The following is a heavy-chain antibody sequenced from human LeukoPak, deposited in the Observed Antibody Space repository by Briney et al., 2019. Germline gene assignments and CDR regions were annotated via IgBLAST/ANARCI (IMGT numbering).Heavy chain of an antibody. D-gene: IGHD3-22*01. Sequence: GGSLRLSCATSGFSFYNAWMNWVRQAPGKGLEWVGRIRSNSDGGTIDYAAPVKGRFTLSRDDSKDTLYLQMNSLQTEDTAVYYCATDFYDSTWGQGTLVTVSS. J-gene: IGHJ5*02. CDR2: IRSNSDGGTI. CDR3: ATDFYDST. CDR1: GFSFYNAW. V-gene: IGHV3-15*07.